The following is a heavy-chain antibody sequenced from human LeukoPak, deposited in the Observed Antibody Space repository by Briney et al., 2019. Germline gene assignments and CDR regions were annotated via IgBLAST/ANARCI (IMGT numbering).Heavy chain of an antibody. J-gene: IGHJ4*02. CDR3: AKDRGGSTVVRAPYFDY. D-gene: IGHD4-23*01. CDR1: GFTFSDYY. CDR2: INTSGSTT. Sequence: GGSLRLSCAASGFTFSDYYMSWIRQAPGKGLEWVSDINTSGSTTYYADSVKGRFTISRDNSKNTLYLQMNSLRAEDTAVYYCAKDRGGSTVVRAPYFDYWGQGTLVTVSS. V-gene: IGHV3-11*01.